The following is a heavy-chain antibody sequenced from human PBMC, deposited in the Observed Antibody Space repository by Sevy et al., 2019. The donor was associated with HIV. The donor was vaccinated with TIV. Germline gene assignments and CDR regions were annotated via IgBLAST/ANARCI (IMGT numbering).Heavy chain of an antibody. J-gene: IGHJ6*02. CDR3: ARGGIIVVVPAAINYYYGMDV. Sequence: GGSLRLSCAASGFTFSSYWMHWVRQAPGKGLVWVSRINSDGSSTSYAGSVKGRFTISRDNAKNTLYLQMNSLRAEDTAVYYCARGGIIVVVPAAINYYYGMDVWGQGTTVTVSS. V-gene: IGHV3-74*01. CDR1: GFTFSSYW. CDR2: INSDGSST. D-gene: IGHD2-2*01.